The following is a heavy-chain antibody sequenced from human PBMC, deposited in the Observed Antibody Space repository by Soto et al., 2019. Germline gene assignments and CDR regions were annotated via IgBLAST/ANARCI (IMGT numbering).Heavy chain of an antibody. D-gene: IGHD3-16*01. J-gene: IGHJ4*02. CDR2: INPYNGNT. CDR3: ARDWFGIDY. CDR1: GYTFTSYG. Sequence: QVQLVQSGAEVKQPGASVKVSCKASGYTFTSYGISWVRQAPGQGLEWMGWINPYNGNTNYAQKLQGRVTMTTDTSTNTAYMELRSLRSDVTAVYYCARDWFGIDYWGQGTLVTVSS. V-gene: IGHV1-18*01.